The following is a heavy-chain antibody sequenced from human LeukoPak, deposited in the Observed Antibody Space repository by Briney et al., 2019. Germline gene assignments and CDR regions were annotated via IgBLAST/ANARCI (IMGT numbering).Heavy chain of an antibody. J-gene: IGHJ4*02. CDR3: ARGRRQWVVFSVYY. Sequence: PSETLSLTCAVDCGSLSGYYWGWVRQPPGRGLGWLGEINHSGSNNYNPSLKSRVPISVETPKDQFSLKRSSVTAADPAVFSWARGRRQWVVFSVYYWGPGTLVTVSS. CDR1: CGSLSGYY. CDR2: INHSGSN. D-gene: IGHD6-19*01. V-gene: IGHV4-34*01.